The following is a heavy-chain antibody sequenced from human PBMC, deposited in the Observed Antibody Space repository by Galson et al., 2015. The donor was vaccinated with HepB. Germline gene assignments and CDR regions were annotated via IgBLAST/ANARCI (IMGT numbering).Heavy chain of an antibody. CDR2: IYNDGSDT. V-gene: IGHV3-74*03. CDR1: GFTFSNYW. Sequence: SLRLSCAASGFTFSNYWMHWVRQAPGKGLEWVSRIYNDGSDTTYADSVKGRFTISRDNAKNTVYLQMNSLRVEDTAVYYCARADSEDWFDPWGQGTLVTVSS. D-gene: IGHD4-11*01. J-gene: IGHJ5*02. CDR3: ARADSEDWFDP.